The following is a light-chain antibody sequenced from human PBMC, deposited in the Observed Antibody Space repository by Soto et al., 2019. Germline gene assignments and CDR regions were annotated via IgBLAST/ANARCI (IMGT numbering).Light chain of an antibody. CDR2: DAS. Sequence: ELVLTQSPATLSLSPGERATLSCRASQSVSSYLAWYQQKPGQAPRLLIYDASNRATGIPARFSVSGSGTDLTITISSLEPEDCEVYDCQQRSNWPPTFGQGTKVDIK. CDR1: QSVSSY. CDR3: QQRSNWPPT. J-gene: IGKJ1*01. V-gene: IGKV3-11*01.